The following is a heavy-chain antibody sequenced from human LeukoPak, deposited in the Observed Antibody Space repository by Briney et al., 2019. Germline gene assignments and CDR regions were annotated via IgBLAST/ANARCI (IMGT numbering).Heavy chain of an antibody. CDR2: INYSGST. V-gene: IGHV4-59*01. CDR1: GGSISSYY. CDR3: ARVGVVPAAIQGLGYFDY. J-gene: IGHJ4*02. Sequence: SETLSLTCSVSGGSISSYYWRWIRQPPGRGLEWIGYINYSGSTKYNPSLKSRVTISVDTSKNQFSLKLSSVTAADTAVYYCARVGVVPAAIQGLGYFDYWGQGTLVTVSS. D-gene: IGHD2-2*01.